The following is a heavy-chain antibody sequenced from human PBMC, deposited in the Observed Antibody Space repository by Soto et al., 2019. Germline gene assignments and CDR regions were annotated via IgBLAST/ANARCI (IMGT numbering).Heavy chain of an antibody. CDR2: ISGSGGST. CDR1: GFTFSSYA. V-gene: IGHV3-23*01. J-gene: IGHJ4*02. CDR3: AKVHYDFWSGYYGDFDY. D-gene: IGHD3-3*01. Sequence: QPGGSLRLSCAASGFTFSSYAMSWVRQAPGKGLEWVSAISGSGGSTYYADSVKGRFTISRDNSKNTLYLQMNSLRAEDTAVYYCAKVHYDFWSGYYGDFDYWGQGTLVTVSS.